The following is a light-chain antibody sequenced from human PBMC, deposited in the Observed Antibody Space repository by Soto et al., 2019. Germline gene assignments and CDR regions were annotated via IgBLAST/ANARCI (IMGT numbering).Light chain of an antibody. CDR3: QQYYSYPRT. CDR1: QGISSY. Sequence: ILMTQSPSSLSASTGDRVTITCRASQGISSYFAWYQHKPGTAPKLLIYAASTFQSGAPSRFSGSGSGTDFTLTISCLQSEDFATYYCQQYYSYPRTFVQGTKVEIK. V-gene: IGKV1-8*01. CDR2: AAS. J-gene: IGKJ1*01.